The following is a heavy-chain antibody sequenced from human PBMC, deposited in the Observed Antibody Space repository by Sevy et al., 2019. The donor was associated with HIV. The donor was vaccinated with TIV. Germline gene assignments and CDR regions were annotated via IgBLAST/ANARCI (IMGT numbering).Heavy chain of an antibody. CDR2: IYGSGGST. Sequence: GGSLRLSCQPSGFTFTSYAMSWVRQAPGKGLEWVSTIYGSGGSTYYAYSVKGRFTISRDNSKNTLYLQMNSLRIEDTAVYYCAGGRYDSSGSFDAFDIWGQGTMVTVSS. CDR3: AGGRYDSSGSFDAFDI. J-gene: IGHJ3*02. CDR1: GFTFTSYA. D-gene: IGHD3-22*01. V-gene: IGHV3-23*01.